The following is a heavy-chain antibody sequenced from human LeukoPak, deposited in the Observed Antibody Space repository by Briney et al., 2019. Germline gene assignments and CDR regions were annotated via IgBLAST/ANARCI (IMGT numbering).Heavy chain of an antibody. CDR3: ARDRVDSSSYYPSYYYYGMDV. D-gene: IGHD3-22*01. J-gene: IGHJ6*02. CDR1: GGSISSYY. Sequence: SETLSLTCTVSGGSISSYYWSWIRQPPGKGLEWIGYIYYSGSTNYNPSLKSRVTISVDTSKNQFSLKVSSVTAADTAVYYCARDRVDSSSYYPSYYYYGMDVWGQGTTVTVSS. V-gene: IGHV4-59*12. CDR2: IYYSGST.